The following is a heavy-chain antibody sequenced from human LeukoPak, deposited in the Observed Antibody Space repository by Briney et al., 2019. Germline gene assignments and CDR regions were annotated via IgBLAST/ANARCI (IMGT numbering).Heavy chain of an antibody. CDR1: GFTFSSYS. D-gene: IGHD4-17*01. CDR3: ARGKGVGAPTTVTTYTDAFDI. J-gene: IGHJ3*02. Sequence: SGGSLRLSCAASGFTFSSYSMNWVRQAPGKGLEWVSYISSSSSTIYYADSVKGRFTISRDNAKNSLYLQMNSLRAEDTAVYYCARGKGVGAPTTVTTYTDAFDIWGQGTMVTVSS. V-gene: IGHV3-48*01. CDR2: ISSSSSTI.